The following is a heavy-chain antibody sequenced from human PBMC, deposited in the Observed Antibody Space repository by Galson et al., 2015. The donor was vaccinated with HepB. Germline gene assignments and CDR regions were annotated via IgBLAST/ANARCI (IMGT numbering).Heavy chain of an antibody. J-gene: IGHJ4*02. CDR2: ISGSGGST. CDR1: GFTFSSYA. Sequence: SLRLSCTTSGFTFSSYAMSWVRQAPGKGLEWVSAISGSGGSTYYADSVKGRFTISRDNSKNTLYLQMNSLRAEDTAVYYCAKSSGSGWTYDFDYWGQGTLVTVSS. CDR3: AKSSGSGWTYDFDY. V-gene: IGHV3-23*01. D-gene: IGHD6-19*01.